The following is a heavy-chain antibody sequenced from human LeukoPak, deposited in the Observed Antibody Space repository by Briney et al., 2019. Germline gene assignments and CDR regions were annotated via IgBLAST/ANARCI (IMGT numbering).Heavy chain of an antibody. CDR2: ISYDGSNK. V-gene: IGHV3-30*18. CDR3: AKDGPYGNHEIDY. Sequence: PGGSLRLSCAASGFIFSSYGMHWVRQAPGKGLEWVAIISYDGSNKYYADSVEGRFTISRDNSKNTLFLEMNSLRAEDTSVYYCAKDGPYGNHEIDYWGQGTLVTVSS. J-gene: IGHJ4*02. CDR1: GFIFSSYG. D-gene: IGHD4-17*01.